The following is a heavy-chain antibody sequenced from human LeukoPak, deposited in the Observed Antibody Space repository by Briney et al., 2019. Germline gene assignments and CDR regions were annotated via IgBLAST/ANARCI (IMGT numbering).Heavy chain of an antibody. Sequence: ASVKVSCRASISSLNGNYIHWVRQAPGQGLEWMGWIDPNSGETNYAQKFQDWVTMTSDTSINTAYMELSGLTSDDTAVYYCARGSVIGTASWFDPWGQGTLVTVSS. CDR3: ARGSVIGTASWFDP. D-gene: IGHD1-7*01. J-gene: IGHJ5*02. CDR1: ISSLNGNY. CDR2: IDPNSGET. V-gene: IGHV1-2*04.